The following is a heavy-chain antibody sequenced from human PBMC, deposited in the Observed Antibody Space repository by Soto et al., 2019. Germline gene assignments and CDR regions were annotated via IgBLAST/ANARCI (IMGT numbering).Heavy chain of an antibody. D-gene: IGHD3-22*01. CDR3: ARDQIVVITSSGAFDI. Sequence: ASVKVSCKASGYTFTSYGISWVRQAPGQGLEWMGWISAYNGNTNYAQKLQGRVTMTTDTSTSTAYMELRSLRSDDTAVYYCARDQIVVITSSGAFDIWGQGTMVTVSS. CDR2: ISAYNGNT. V-gene: IGHV1-18*01. J-gene: IGHJ3*02. CDR1: GYTFTSYG.